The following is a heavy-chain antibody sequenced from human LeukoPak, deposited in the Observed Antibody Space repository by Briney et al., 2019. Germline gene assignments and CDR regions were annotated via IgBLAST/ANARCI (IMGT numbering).Heavy chain of an antibody. CDR2: INHKGGT. V-gene: IGHV4-34*01. CDR3: ARVSTMIVGSLDY. J-gene: IGHJ4*02. CDR1: GGSFSGYY. Sequence: PSETLSLTCAVYGGSFSGYYWTWIRQPPGKGLEWIGEINHKGGTNYNPSLKSRVTISVDTSKNQFSLKLSSVTAADTAVYYCARVSTMIVGSLDYWGQGTLVTVSS. D-gene: IGHD3-22*01.